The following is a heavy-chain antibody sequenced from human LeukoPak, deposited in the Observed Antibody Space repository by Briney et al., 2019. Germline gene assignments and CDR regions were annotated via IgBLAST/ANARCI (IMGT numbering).Heavy chain of an antibody. V-gene: IGHV1-2*02. CDR3: ARDAQGPYCSSTSCSDY. CDR2: INPNSGGT. J-gene: IGHJ4*02. Sequence: ASVKVSCKASGYTFTSYDINWVRQATGQGLEWMGWINPNSGGTNYAQKFQGRVTMTRDTSISTAYMELSRLRSDDTAVYYCARDAQGPYCSSTSCSDYWGQGTLVTVSS. D-gene: IGHD2-2*01. CDR1: GYTFTSYD.